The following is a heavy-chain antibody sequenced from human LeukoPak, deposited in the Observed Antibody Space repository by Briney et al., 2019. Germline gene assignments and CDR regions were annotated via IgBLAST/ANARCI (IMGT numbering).Heavy chain of an antibody. CDR3: ARHQKYYDFWSGYHKGAFDI. CDR1: GYSISSGYY. V-gene: IGHV4-38-2*01. D-gene: IGHD3-3*01. J-gene: IGHJ3*02. Sequence: SETPSLTCAVSGYSISSGYYWGWIRQPPGKGLEWIGSIYHSGSTYYDPSLKSRVTISVDTSKNQFSLKLSSVTAADTAVYYCARHQKYYDFWSGYHKGAFDIWGQGTMVTVSS. CDR2: IYHSGST.